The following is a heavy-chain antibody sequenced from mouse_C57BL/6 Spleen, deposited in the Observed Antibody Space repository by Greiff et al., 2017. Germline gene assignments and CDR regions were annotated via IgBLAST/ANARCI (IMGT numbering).Heavy chain of an antibody. V-gene: IGHV3-6*01. Sequence: EVKLQESGPGLVKPSQSLSLTCSVTGYSITSGYYWNWIRQFPGNKLEWMGYISYDGSNNYNPSLKNRISITRDTSKNQFFLKLNSLTTEDTATYYCARENWDRGRYFDYWGQGTTLTVSS. CDR2: ISYDGSN. CDR3: ARENWDRGRYFDY. D-gene: IGHD4-1*01. CDR1: GYSITSGYY. J-gene: IGHJ2*01.